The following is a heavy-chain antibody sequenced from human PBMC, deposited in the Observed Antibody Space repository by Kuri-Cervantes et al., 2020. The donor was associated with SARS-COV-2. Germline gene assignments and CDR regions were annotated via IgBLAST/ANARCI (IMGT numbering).Heavy chain of an antibody. Sequence: SETLSLTCTVSGYSISSGYYWGWIRQPPGKGLEWIGSIYHSGSTYYNPSPKSRVTMSVDTSKNQFSLKLSSVTAADTAVYYCARDRYDQMDVWGKGTTVTVSS. CDR3: ARDRYDQMDV. CDR1: GYSISSGYY. J-gene: IGHJ6*04. CDR2: IYHSGST. D-gene: IGHD3-3*01. V-gene: IGHV4-38-2*02.